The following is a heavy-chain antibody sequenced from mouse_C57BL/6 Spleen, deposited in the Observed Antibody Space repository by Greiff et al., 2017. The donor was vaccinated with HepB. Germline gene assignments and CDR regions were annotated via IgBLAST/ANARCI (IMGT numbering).Heavy chain of an antibody. J-gene: IGHJ1*03. CDR3: ARWAAQGGFHCDV. V-gene: IGHV1-80*01. Sequence: QVQLKESGAELVKPGASVKISCKASGYAFSSYWMNWVKQRPGKGLEWIGQIYPGDGDTNYNGKFKGKATLTADKSSSTAYMQLSSLTSEDSAVYFCARWAAQGGFHCDVWGTGTTVTVSS. CDR2: IYPGDGDT. CDR1: GYAFSSYW. D-gene: IGHD3-2*02.